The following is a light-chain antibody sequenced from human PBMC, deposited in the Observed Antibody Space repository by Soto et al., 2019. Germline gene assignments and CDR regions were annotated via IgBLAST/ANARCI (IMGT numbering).Light chain of an antibody. CDR1: ESVHSN. Sequence: EMVMTQSPATLSVSPGERVTLSCRASESVHSNLAWYQQKPGQGPSLLIYYASTRVTGVPDRFSGSGSWTAFTLPISSLQAEDFGVYACQHYSNWPPPFGPGTKVEIK. J-gene: IGKJ3*01. CDR3: QHYSNWPPP. V-gene: IGKV3-15*01. CDR2: YAS.